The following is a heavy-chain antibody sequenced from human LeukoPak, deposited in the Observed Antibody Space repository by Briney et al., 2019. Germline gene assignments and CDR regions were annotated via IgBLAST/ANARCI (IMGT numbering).Heavy chain of an antibody. J-gene: IGHJ6*03. CDR3: TTAPEIVVIRVDIPGSAGHYYYMDV. CDR2: VTVGGGNT. V-gene: IGHV3-23*01. D-gene: IGHD3-16*02. CDR1: GLTFSSFV. Sequence: GGSLRLSCAVSGLTFSSFVMSWARQAPGKGLEWVSSVTVGGGNTYYSDSVKGRFTFSRDESKKTVFLQMNSLKTEDTAVYYCTTAPEIVVIRVDIPGSAGHYYYMDVWGKGTTVTVSS.